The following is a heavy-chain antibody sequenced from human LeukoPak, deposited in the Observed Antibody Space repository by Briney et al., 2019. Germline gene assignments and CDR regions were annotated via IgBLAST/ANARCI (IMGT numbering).Heavy chain of an antibody. J-gene: IGHJ6*03. V-gene: IGHV4-30-4*07. Sequence: PSQTLSLTCAVSGGSISSGGYSWSWIRQPPGKGLEWIGYIYYSGSTNCNPSLKSRVTISVDTSKNQFSLKLSSVTAADTAVYYCARDTGCMDVWGKGTTVTISS. CDR3: ARDTGCMDV. CDR2: IYYSGST. CDR1: GGSISSGGYS.